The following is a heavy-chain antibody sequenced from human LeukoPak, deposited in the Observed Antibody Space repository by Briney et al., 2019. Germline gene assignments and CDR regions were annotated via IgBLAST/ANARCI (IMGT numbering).Heavy chain of an antibody. CDR2: IYYSGST. Sequence: SETLSLTCTVSGGSINGYYWSWLRQPPGKGLEWIGYIYYSGSTNYNPSLKSRVTISVDTSMNQFSLKLTSVTAADTAVYYCARGGFSAVRGVIRNWFDPWGQGTLVTVSS. CDR1: GGSINGYY. V-gene: IGHV4-59*01. CDR3: ARGGFSAVRGVIRNWFDP. J-gene: IGHJ5*02. D-gene: IGHD3-10*01.